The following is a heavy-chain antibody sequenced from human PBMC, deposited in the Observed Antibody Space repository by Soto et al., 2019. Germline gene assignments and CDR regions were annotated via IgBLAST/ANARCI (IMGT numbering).Heavy chain of an antibody. D-gene: IGHD5-12*01. CDR1: GYPFTSYG. J-gene: IGHJ6*01. Sequence: ASVKGSFKASGYPFTSYGMSWVRQAPGHGLEWMGWISAYNGNTNYAQKLQGRVTMTTYTSTSTAYMDLRSLRSDDTAVYYCARVLSGELFYYYGMDVWGQGTTVTGSS. V-gene: IGHV1-18*01. CDR3: ARVLSGELFYYYGMDV. CDR2: ISAYNGNT.